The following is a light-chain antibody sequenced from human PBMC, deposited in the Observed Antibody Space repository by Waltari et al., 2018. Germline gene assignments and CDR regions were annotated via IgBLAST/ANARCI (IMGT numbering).Light chain of an antibody. Sequence: DLQLPQSPSTLSASVAHRLAIACRASQSISSWLDRYQQKSGKAPNLLIYKASTLESGVASRFSGSGSGTECTLNISSLQPDDFATYYCQQYNSYSLTFGGGTKVEIK. CDR1: QSISSW. V-gene: IGKV1-5*03. CDR3: QQYNSYSLT. J-gene: IGKJ4*01. CDR2: KAS.